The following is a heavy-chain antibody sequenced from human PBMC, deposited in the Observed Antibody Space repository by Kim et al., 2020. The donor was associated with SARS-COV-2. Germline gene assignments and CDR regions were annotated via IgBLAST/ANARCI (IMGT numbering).Heavy chain of an antibody. CDR2: IYYSGST. CDR3: AGSWARWGDYGRYFDL. D-gene: IGHD4-17*01. V-gene: IGHV4-59*01. Sequence: SETLSLTCTVSGGSISSYYWSWIRQPPGKGLEWIGYIYYSGSTNYNPSLKSRVTISVDTSKNQFSLKLSSVTAADTAVYYCAGSWARWGDYGRYFDLWGRGTLVTVSS. J-gene: IGHJ2*01. CDR1: GGSISSYY.